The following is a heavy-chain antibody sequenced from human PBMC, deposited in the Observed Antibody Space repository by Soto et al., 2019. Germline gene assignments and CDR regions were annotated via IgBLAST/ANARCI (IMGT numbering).Heavy chain of an antibody. Sequence: SETLSLTCTISGYSLSGGYYWGWIRQPPGKGLEWLGTLYHSGSPFYNPSLKGRLTIAVDTSKNQFSLTLTSVTAADTAIYFCAFRSEGSTHFDYWGQGTLVTVSS. CDR2: LYHSGSP. D-gene: IGHD4-4*01. CDR3: AFRSEGSTHFDY. CDR1: GYSLSGGYY. J-gene: IGHJ4*02. V-gene: IGHV4-38-2*02.